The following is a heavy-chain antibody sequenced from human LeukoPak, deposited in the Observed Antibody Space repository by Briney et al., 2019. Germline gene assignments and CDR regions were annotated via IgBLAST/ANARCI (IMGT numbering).Heavy chain of an antibody. D-gene: IGHD6-13*01. CDR1: GYTFTSYY. V-gene: IGHV1-46*01. J-gene: IGHJ4*02. CDR3: ARDSASFRKEQQPLDY. CDR2: INPSGGST. Sequence: GASVKVSCKASGYTFTSYYMHWVRQAPGQGLEWMGIINPSGGSTSYAQKFQGRVTMTRDTSTSTVYMELSSLRSEDTAVYYCARDSASFRKEQQPLDYWGQGTLVTVSS.